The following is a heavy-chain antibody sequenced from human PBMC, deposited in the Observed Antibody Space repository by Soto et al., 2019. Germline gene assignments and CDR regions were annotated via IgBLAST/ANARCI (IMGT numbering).Heavy chain of an antibody. CDR2: IYYSGST. CDR1: GGSISSYY. J-gene: IGHJ4*02. D-gene: IGHD4-17*01. CDR3: ARTTAVPNTRRSRYFLDY. V-gene: IGHV4-59*01. Sequence: SETLSLTCTVSGGSISSYYWSWIRQPPGKGLEWIGYIYYSGSTNYNPSLKSRVTISVDMSKNQFSLRLSSVTAADTALYYCARTTAVPNTRRSRYFLDYWGQGTLVTVSS.